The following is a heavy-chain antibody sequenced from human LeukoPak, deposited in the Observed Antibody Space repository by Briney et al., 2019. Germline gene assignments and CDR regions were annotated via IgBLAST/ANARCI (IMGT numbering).Heavy chain of an antibody. V-gene: IGHV4-39*01. D-gene: IGHD3-22*01. Sequence: SETLSLTCTVSGGSISSSSYYWGWIRQPPGKGLEWIGSIYYSGSTYYNPSLKSRVTISVDTSKNQFSLKLSPVTAADTAVYYCARGPRYHYYDSSGYYYYWGQGTLVTVSS. J-gene: IGHJ4*02. CDR3: ARGPRYHYYDSSGYYYY. CDR1: GGSISSSSYY. CDR2: IYYSGST.